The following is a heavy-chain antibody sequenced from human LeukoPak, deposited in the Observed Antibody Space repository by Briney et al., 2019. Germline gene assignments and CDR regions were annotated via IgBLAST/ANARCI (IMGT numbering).Heavy chain of an antibody. J-gene: IGHJ4*02. CDR1: GGSISSSDFY. CDR2: IHNSGSA. CDR3: GRRDTSGWLPDY. Sequence: SETLSLTCTVSGGSISSSDFYWGWIRQPPGKGLEWIGSIHNSGSASNNPSLKSRVSISVDTSKTQFSMKLSSVAAADTDVYYCGRRDTSGWLPDYWGQGTLVTVSS. V-gene: IGHV4-39*01. D-gene: IGHD6-19*01.